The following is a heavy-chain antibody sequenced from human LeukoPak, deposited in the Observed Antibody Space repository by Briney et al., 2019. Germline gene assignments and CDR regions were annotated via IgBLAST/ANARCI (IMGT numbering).Heavy chain of an antibody. V-gene: IGHV3-33*06. J-gene: IGHJ4*02. CDR3: VKDRPNYYGSNGHYYRQNGDY. CDR2: IWYDGSNK. CDR1: GFTFSSYG. Sequence: GGSLRLSCAASGFTFSSYGMHWVRQAPGKGLEWVAVIWYDGSNKYYADSVKGRFTISRDNSRDTLYLQMNSLRAGDTAIYTCVKDRPNYYGSNGHYYRQNGDYWGQGTLVAVSS. D-gene: IGHD3-22*01.